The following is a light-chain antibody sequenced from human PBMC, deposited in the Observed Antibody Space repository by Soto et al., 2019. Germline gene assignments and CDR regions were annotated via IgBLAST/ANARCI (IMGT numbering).Light chain of an antibody. CDR3: QQRSNWPLT. Sequence: EIVLTQSPATLSLSPGERATLSCRASRRVSNYLAWYQQKPGQAPRLLIYDASNRATGIPARFSGSGSGTDFTLTISSLEPEDFAVYYCQQRSNWPLTFGGGTKVEIK. CDR1: RRVSNY. V-gene: IGKV3-11*01. CDR2: DAS. J-gene: IGKJ4*01.